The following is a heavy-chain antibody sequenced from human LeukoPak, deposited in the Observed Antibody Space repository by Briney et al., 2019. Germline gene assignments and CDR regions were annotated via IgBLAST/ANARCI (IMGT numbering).Heavy chain of an antibody. CDR2: IYYSGST. V-gene: IGHV4-39*07. Sequence: PSETLSLTRTVSGGSISSSSYYWGWIRQPPGKGLEWIGSIYYSGSTYYNPSLKSRVTISVDTSKNQFSLKLSSVTAADTAVYYCARVRGYCSSTSCSNWFDPWGQGTLVTVSS. J-gene: IGHJ5*02. CDR3: ARVRGYCSSTSCSNWFDP. D-gene: IGHD2-2*01. CDR1: GGSISSSSYY.